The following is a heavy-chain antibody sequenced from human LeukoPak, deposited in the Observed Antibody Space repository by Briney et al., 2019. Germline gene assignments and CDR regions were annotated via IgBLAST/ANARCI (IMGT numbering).Heavy chain of an antibody. Sequence: SGGSLRLSCAASGFTFSSYGMHWVRQAPGKGLEWVAVISYDGSYKYCADSVKGRFTISRDNSKNTLYLQMNSLRAEDTAVYYCAKVGDYGDYAFDYWGQGTLVTVSS. V-gene: IGHV3-30*18. D-gene: IGHD4-17*01. CDR2: ISYDGSYK. CDR3: AKVGDYGDYAFDY. CDR1: GFTFSSYG. J-gene: IGHJ4*02.